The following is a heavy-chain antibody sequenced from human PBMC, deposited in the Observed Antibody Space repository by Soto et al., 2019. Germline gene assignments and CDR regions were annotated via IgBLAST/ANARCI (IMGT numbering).Heavy chain of an antibody. J-gene: IGHJ5*02. D-gene: IGHD4-17*01. CDR2: VYFAGNT. CDR1: GDSISSTSSY. Sequence: QLQLQESGPGLVKPSETLSLTCSVSGDSISSTSSYWGWIRQPPGKRPEWIGSVYFAGNTHYNPILKNRVAISVDTSKNHFSLMMDSVTAADPAVYYCARTTVTTRRGNWFDPWGQGALVTVSS. V-gene: IGHV4-39*02. CDR3: ARTTVTTRRGNWFDP.